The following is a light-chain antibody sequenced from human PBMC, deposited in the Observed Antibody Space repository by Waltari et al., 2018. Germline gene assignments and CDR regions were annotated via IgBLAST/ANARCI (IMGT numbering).Light chain of an antibody. V-gene: IGKV3-11*01. CDR1: QSVSSY. J-gene: IGKJ4*01. Sequence: LSCRASQSVSSYVAWYQQKPGQAPRLLSYDASKRATGIPARFTGSGSGTDFTLTISSLEPEDFAVYYCQQRSKWFTFGGGTKVEIK. CDR2: DAS. CDR3: QQRSKWFT.